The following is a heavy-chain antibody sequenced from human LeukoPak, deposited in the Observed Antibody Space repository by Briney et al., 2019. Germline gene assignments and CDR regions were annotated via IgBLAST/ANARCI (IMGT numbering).Heavy chain of an antibody. CDR3: AREGLVVPAIDY. V-gene: IGHV1-46*01. CDR1: GYTFTSYY. Sequence: GASVKVSCKASGYTFTSYYMHWVRQAPGQGLEWMGIINPSGGSTSYAQKFQGRVTMTRDTSTSTVYMGLSSLRSEDTAVYYCAREGLVVPAIDYWGQGTLVTVSS. D-gene: IGHD2-2*01. J-gene: IGHJ4*02. CDR2: INPSGGST.